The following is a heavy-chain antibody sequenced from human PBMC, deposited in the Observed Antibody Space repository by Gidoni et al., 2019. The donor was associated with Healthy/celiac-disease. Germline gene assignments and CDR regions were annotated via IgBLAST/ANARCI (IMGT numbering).Heavy chain of an antibody. CDR3: VGIAVADTDY. Sequence: EVQLVESGGGLVKPGGSLVLSCAASGFTFSSYSMIWFRQAPGKGLAGVSSISSSSSYIYYADSVKGRFTISRDNAKNSLYLQMNSMRAEDTAVYYCVGIAVADTDYWGQGTLVTVSS. D-gene: IGHD6-19*01. CDR1: GFTFSSYS. J-gene: IGHJ4*02. CDR2: ISSSSSYI. V-gene: IGHV3-21*01.